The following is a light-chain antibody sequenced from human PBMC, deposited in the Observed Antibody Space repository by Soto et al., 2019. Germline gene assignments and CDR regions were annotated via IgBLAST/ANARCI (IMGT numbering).Light chain of an antibody. CDR1: QSISGY. CDR3: QQSYIAPLT. V-gene: IGKV1-39*01. J-gene: IGKJ4*01. CDR2: AAS. Sequence: DIQLTQSPLSLSASRGDRVTISCRTSQSISGYLNWYQQRLGRAPSLLIYAASTLQSGVPSRFSGSGSGTEFTLTISNLQPEDFATYYCQQSYIAPLTLGGGTRVEVK.